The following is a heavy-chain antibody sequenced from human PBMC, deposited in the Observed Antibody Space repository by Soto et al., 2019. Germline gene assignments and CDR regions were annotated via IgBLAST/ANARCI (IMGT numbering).Heavy chain of an antibody. CDR1: GYTFTSYY. Sequence: ASVKVSCKSSGYTFTSYYMHWMRQAPGQGLEWMGIINPSGGSTSYAQKFQGRVTMTRDTSTSTVYMELSSLRSEDTAVYYCARDFSRGGSGYSLYDYGMDVWGQGTTVTVSS. J-gene: IGHJ6*02. CDR3: ARDFSRGGSGYSLYDYGMDV. V-gene: IGHV1-46*01. CDR2: INPSGGST. D-gene: IGHD3-22*01.